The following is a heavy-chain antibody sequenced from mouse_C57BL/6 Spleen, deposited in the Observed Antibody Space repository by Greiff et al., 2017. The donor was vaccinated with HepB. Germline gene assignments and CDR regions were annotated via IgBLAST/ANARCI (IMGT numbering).Heavy chain of an antibody. CDR3: ARGGIYDCYYGRDAMDY. CDR1: GYAFSSSW. CDR2: IYPGDGDT. Sequence: VQLQQPGPELVKPGASVKISCKASGYAFSSSWMNWVKQRPGKGLEWIGRIYPGDGDTNYNGKFKGKATLTADKSSSTAYMQLSSLTSEDSAVYFCARGGIYDCYYGRDAMDYWGQGTSVTVSS. J-gene: IGHJ4*01. D-gene: IGHD2-3*01. V-gene: IGHV1-82*01.